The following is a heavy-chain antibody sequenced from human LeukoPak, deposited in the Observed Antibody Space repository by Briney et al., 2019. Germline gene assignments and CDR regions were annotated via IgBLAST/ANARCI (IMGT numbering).Heavy chain of an antibody. J-gene: IGHJ5*02. D-gene: IGHD2/OR15-2a*01. Sequence: SETLSLTCTVSGDSISSNTYYWGWIRQPPGKGLEWIGSIYYSGSTYYNASLKSRVSISVDTSKNQFSLRLSSVTAADTVVYYCARVLRDNWFDPWGQGTLVTVSS. CDR2: IYYSGST. V-gene: IGHV4-39*07. CDR1: GDSISSNTYY. CDR3: ARVLRDNWFDP.